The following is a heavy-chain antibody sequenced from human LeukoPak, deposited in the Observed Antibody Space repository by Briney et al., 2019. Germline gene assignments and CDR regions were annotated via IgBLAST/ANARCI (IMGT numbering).Heavy chain of an antibody. CDR3: ANSVNDLFDY. D-gene: IGHD1-1*01. J-gene: IGHJ4*02. V-gene: IGHV3-30*02. CDR2: IRYAGSNK. CDR1: GFTFSSYG. Sequence: GGSLRLSCAASGFTFSSYGMHWVRQAPGKGLEWVAFIRYAGSNKYYADSVKGRFTISRENSKTTLYLQMNCLRAEGTAVYYCANSVNDLFDYWGQGTLVTVSS.